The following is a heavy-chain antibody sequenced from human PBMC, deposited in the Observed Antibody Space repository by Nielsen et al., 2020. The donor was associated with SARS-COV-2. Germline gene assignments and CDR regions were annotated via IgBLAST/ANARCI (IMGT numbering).Heavy chain of an antibody. J-gene: IGHJ5*02. D-gene: IGHD1-1*01. CDR1: GFSFSSYW. V-gene: IGHV3-7*01. CDR3: ANLQTTATSPPWFDP. Sequence: LKISCAASGFSFSSYWMSWVRQAPGKGLEWVANIKQDGSEKHYVDSVKGRFTISRDNAKNSLYLQMNTLRAEDTALYYCANLQTTATSPPWFDPWGPGTLVTVSS. CDR2: IKQDGSEK.